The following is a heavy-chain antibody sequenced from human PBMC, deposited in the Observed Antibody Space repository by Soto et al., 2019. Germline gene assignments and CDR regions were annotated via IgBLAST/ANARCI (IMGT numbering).Heavy chain of an antibody. CDR1: GYTLTELS. CDR3: ATLVEREMATTGYYFDY. Sequence: ASVKVSCKVSGYTLTELSMHWVRQAPGKGLEWMGGFDPEDGESIYAQKFQGRVTMAEDTSTDTAYMELSSLRSEDTAVYYCATLVEREMATTGYYFDYWGQGTLVTVSS. D-gene: IGHD1-1*01. CDR2: FDPEDGES. J-gene: IGHJ4*02. V-gene: IGHV1-24*01.